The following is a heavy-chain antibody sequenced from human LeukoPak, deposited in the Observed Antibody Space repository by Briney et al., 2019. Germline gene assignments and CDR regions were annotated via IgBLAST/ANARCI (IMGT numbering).Heavy chain of an antibody. CDR1: GFPLSTFA. CDR3: VKRTMSAFDQ. V-gene: IGHV3-23*01. J-gene: IGHJ4*02. CDR2: ISGKGNGT. D-gene: IGHD5-24*01. Sequence: PGGSLRLSCAASGFPLSTFAMNWVRQDSEKGLEWIAGISGKGNGTYYANSLKGRFTISRDNSKNTVYLQMNSLRVDDTATYWCVKRTMSAFDQWGQGVLVIVSS.